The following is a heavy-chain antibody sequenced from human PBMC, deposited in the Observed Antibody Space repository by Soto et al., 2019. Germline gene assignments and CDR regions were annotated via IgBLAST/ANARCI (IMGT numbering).Heavy chain of an antibody. CDR3: ARGGYYYDSSGYYPSPRDWFDP. J-gene: IGHJ5*02. V-gene: IGHV4-31*03. CDR2: IYYSGST. Sequence: SETLSLTCTVSGGSISSGGYYWSWIRQHPGKGLEWIGYIYYSGSTYYNPSLKSRVTISVDTSKNQFSLKLSSVTAADTAVYYCARGGYYYDSSGYYPSPRDWFDPWGQGTLVTAPQ. D-gene: IGHD3-22*01. CDR1: GGSISSGGYY.